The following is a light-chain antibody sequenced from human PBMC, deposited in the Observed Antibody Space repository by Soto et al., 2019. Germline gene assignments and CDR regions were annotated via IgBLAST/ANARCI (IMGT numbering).Light chain of an antibody. CDR1: PSDIGAYNY. CDR3: SSYTTINTVVV. V-gene: IGLV2-14*03. J-gene: IGLJ3*02. CDR2: DVT. Sequence: QSALTQPASVSGSPGQSITFSCTGTPSDIGAYNYVSWYQHHPGKAPKLLIYDVTDRPSGVSDRFSGSKSGTTASLTISGLQAEDEADYFCSSYTTINTVVVFGGGTKVTVL.